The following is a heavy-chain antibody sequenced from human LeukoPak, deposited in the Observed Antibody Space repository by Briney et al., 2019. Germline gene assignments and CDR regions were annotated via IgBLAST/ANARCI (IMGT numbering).Heavy chain of an antibody. Sequence: SETLSLTCTVSGGSISSYYWSWIRQPAGKGLEWIGRIYTSGSTNYNPSLKSRVTMSVDTSKNQFSLKLSSVTATDTAVYYCARELTLYYYDSSGYYHAFDIWGQGTMVTVSS. D-gene: IGHD3-22*01. CDR1: GGSISSYY. J-gene: IGHJ3*02. V-gene: IGHV4-4*07. CDR2: IYTSGST. CDR3: ARELTLYYYDSSGYYHAFDI.